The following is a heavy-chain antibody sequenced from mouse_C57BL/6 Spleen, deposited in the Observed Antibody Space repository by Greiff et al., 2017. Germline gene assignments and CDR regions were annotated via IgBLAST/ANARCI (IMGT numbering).Heavy chain of an antibody. CDR3: TRGGGDYFGY. J-gene: IGHJ2*01. CDR1: GYTFTDYE. Sequence: QVQLQQSGAELVRPGASVTLSCKASGYTFTDYEMHWVKQTPVHSLEWIGAIDPETGGTAYNQKFKGKAILTADKSSSTAYMELRSLTSEDSAVYYCTRGGGDYFGYWGKGATLTVSS. V-gene: IGHV1-15*01. CDR2: IDPETGGT. D-gene: IGHD1-1*02.